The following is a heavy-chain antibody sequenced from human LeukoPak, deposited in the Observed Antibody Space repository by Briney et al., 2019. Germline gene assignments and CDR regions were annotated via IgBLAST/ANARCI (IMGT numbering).Heavy chain of an antibody. CDR1: GYTFGEFF. CDR3: ARGRTTTDH. CDR2: INPKSGGT. J-gene: IGHJ1*01. D-gene: IGHD1-1*01. V-gene: IGHV1-2*06. Sequence: ASVKVSCKTSGYTFGEFFMHWVRQAPGQGLEWMGRINPKSGGTNFAQEFQGRVTVTRDTTNSVVYMELTSLTSDDTAVYSCARGRTTTDHWGQGTLVTVSS.